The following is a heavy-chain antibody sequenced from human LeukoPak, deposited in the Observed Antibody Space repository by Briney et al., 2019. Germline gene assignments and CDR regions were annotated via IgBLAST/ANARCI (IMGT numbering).Heavy chain of an antibody. CDR3: AKDWGITMVRDDAFDI. Sequence: PGGSLRLSCAASGFTFSSYGMHWVRQAPGKGLEWVAFIRYDGSNKYYADSVKGRFTISRDNSKNTLYLQMNSLRAEDTAVYYCAKDWGITMVRDDAFDIWGQGTMVTVSS. D-gene: IGHD3-10*01. CDR2: IRYDGSNK. V-gene: IGHV3-30*02. CDR1: GFTFSSYG. J-gene: IGHJ3*02.